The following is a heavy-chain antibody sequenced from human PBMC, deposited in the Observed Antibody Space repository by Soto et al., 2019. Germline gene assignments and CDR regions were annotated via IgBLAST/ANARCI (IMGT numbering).Heavy chain of an antibody. CDR1: GYSISSGYY. CDR3: ARDKRVTMIGGWFDP. J-gene: IGHJ5*02. V-gene: IGHV4-38-2*02. CDR2: IYHSGKT. D-gene: IGHD3-22*01. Sequence: SETLSLTCVVSGYSISSGYYWAWVRQPPGKELEWIGSIYHSGKTYYKPSLRSRVTVSVDTSKNQFSMKLISVTAADTAVYYCARDKRVTMIGGWFDPWGQGTLVTVS.